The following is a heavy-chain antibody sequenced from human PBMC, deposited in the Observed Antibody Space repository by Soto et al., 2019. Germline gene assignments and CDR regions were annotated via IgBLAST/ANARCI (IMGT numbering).Heavy chain of an antibody. CDR3: ARTSLRAGSSSVDY. V-gene: IGHV4-59*01. D-gene: IGHD6-6*01. CDR1: GGSISSYY. J-gene: IGHJ4*02. CDR2: IYYSGST. Sequence: SETLSLTCTVSGGSISSYYWSWIRQPPGKGLEWIGYIYYSGSTNYNPSLESRVTISVDTSKNQFSLKLSSVTAADTAVYYCARTSLRAGSSSVDYWGQGTLVTVLL.